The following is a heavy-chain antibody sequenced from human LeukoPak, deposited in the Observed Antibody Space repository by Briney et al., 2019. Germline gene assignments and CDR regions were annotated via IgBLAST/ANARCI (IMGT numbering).Heavy chain of an antibody. CDR2: ISGSGGST. J-gene: IGHJ4*02. CDR1: GFTFSSYA. D-gene: IGHD2-8*01. Sequence: GGSLRLSCAASGFTFSSYAMSWVRQAPGKGLEWVSAISGSGGSTYYADSVKGRFTISRDNAKNSLYLQMNSLRAEDTAVYYCARVAVLDGLDYWGQGTLVTVSS. CDR3: ARVAVLDGLDY. V-gene: IGHV3-23*01.